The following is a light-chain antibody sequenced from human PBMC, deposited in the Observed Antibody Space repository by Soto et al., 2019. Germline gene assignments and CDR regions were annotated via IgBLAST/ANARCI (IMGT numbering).Light chain of an antibody. CDR1: QSIANS. CDR2: GAS. CDR3: QQSAT. V-gene: IGKV3-20*01. Sequence: EIVLTQSPGTLSLSPGERASLSCRASQSIANSLAWYQQKPGQAPRLLIFGASNRATGIPDRFSGSGSGTDFTLTISRLEPEDFAVYYCQQSATFGPGTKVDIK. J-gene: IGKJ3*01.